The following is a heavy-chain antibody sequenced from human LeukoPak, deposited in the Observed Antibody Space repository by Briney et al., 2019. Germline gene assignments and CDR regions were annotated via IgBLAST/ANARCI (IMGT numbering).Heavy chain of an antibody. J-gene: IGHJ6*03. CDR3: ASQTYYSYMDV. CDR1: GGSFSGYY. CDR2: INHSGST. Sequence: SETLSLTCAVYGGSFSGYYWSWIRQPPGKGLEWIGEINHSGSTNYNPSLKSGVTISVGTSKNQFSLKLSSVTAADTAVYYCASQTYYSYMDVWGKGTTVTVSS. V-gene: IGHV4-34*01.